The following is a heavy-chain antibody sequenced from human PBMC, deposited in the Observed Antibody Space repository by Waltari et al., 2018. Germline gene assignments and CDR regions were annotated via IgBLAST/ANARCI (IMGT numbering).Heavy chain of an antibody. CDR2: INHSGST. D-gene: IGHD1-26*01. CDR1: GGSFSGSY. CDR3: ARGIVGATTRLFYYYYGMDV. V-gene: IGHV4-34*01. J-gene: IGHJ6*02. Sequence: QVQLQQWGAGLLKPSEPLSLTCAVYGGSFSGSYCRWTRQPPGKGLEWIGEINHSGSTNYNPSLKSRVTISVDTSKNQFSLKLSSVTAADTAVYYCARGIVGATTRLFYYYYGMDVWGQGTTVTVSS.